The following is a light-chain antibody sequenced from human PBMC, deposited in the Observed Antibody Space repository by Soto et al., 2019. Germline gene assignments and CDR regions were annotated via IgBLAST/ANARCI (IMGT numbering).Light chain of an antibody. CDR2: DAP. CDR1: QSISSW. V-gene: IGKV1-5*01. CDR3: QEAYSFPVT. Sequence: DIQMTQSPSTLSASVGDRVTITCRASQSISSWLAWYQQKPGKAPKLLIYDAPSLESGVPSRFSVSGSGTDFTLTISSLQPEDFATYYCQEAYSFPVTFGLGTRLEIK. J-gene: IGKJ5*01.